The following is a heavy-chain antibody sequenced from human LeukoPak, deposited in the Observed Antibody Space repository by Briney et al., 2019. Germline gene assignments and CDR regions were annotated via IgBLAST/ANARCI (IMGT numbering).Heavy chain of an antibody. V-gene: IGHV3-64*01. D-gene: IGHD3-9*01. J-gene: IGHJ6*02. CDR2: ISSNGGST. CDR3: ARDYGIYYYYGMDV. CDR1: GFTFSSYA. Sequence: PGGSLRLSCAASGFTFSSYAMHWVRQAPGKGLEYVSAISSNGGSTYYANSVKGRFTISRDNSKNTLYLQMGSLRAEDMAVYYCARDYGIYYYYGMDVWGQGTTVTVSS.